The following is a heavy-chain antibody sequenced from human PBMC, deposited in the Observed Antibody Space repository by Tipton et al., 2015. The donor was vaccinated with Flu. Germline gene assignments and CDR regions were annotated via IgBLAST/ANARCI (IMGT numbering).Heavy chain of an antibody. D-gene: IGHD6-19*01. Sequence: SLRLSCAASGFTFSGYWMSWVRQAPGKGLDWVANIEEDGIVKYYVDSVKGRFTISRDNAKNSMFLQMDSLGAEDAAVYYCARPNIAVARSWYFDLWGRGTLVTVSS. V-gene: IGHV3-7*01. CDR1: GFTFSGYW. CDR2: IEEDGIVK. CDR3: ARPNIAVARSWYFDL. J-gene: IGHJ2*01.